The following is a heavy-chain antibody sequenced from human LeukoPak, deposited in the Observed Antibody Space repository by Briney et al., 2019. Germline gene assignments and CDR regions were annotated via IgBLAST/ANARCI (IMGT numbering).Heavy chain of an antibody. CDR2: IYHGGKN. J-gene: IGHJ4*02. Sequence: SETLSLTWTVASGSISSYYWRWIRQPPGKGMEWIGYIYHGGKNNYNPSLKSRVTISVDTSKNQFSMKLSSVTAADTAVYYCERDRGGAVAGIDYWGQGPLVTVS. CDR3: ERDRGGAVAGIDY. CDR1: SGSISSYY. D-gene: IGHD6-19*01. V-gene: IGHV4-59*01.